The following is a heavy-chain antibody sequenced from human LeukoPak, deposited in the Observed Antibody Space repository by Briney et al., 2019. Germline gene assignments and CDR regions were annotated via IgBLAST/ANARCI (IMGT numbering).Heavy chain of an antibody. CDR3: AYRPTLIPPGNSDGFDP. Sequence: SGPPLVKPTQTLRLTCTFSGFSLTNSVEGVGWIRQPPGKALEFLSLIYGNDDKRYSPSLKSRLTITKDTSRSQVVLTMTDMDPVDTATYYCAYRPTLIPPGNSDGFDPWGQGTLVTVSS. CDR2: IYGNDDK. V-gene: IGHV2-5*01. CDR1: GFSLTNSVEG. J-gene: IGHJ5*02. D-gene: IGHD2-2*01.